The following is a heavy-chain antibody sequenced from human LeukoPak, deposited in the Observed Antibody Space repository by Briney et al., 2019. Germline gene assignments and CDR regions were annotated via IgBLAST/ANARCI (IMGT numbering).Heavy chain of an antibody. J-gene: IGHJ4*02. D-gene: IGHD6-19*01. Sequence: PSETLSLTCAIYGGSFGGYYWSWIRQPPGKGLEWIGEINHSGSTNYNPSLKSRVTISVDTSKNQFSLKLSSVTAADTAVYYCARQKQWLEIWGQGTLVTVSS. CDR3: ARQKQWLEI. CDR2: INHSGST. V-gene: IGHV4-34*01. CDR1: GGSFGGYY.